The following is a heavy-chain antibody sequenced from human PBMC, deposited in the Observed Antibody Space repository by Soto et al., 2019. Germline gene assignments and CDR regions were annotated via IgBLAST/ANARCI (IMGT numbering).Heavy chain of an antibody. CDR1: GGSIISHY. D-gene: IGHD2-15*01. CDR3: ARGGWSLDY. J-gene: IGHJ4*02. Sequence: QVQLQESGPGLVKPSETLSLTCSVSGGSIISHYWSWIRQPPGKGLEWIGYIHYTGSTDYNPSLKSRLTISVDTSKSQCPLKLTSVTAADTAIYYCARGGWSLDYWGQGTLVTVSS. V-gene: IGHV4-59*11. CDR2: IHYTGST.